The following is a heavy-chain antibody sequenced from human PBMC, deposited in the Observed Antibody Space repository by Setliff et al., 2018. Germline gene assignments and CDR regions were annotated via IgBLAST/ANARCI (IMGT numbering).Heavy chain of an antibody. CDR1: GGSVSNSGFF. CDR2: IYDSGSS. Sequence: SETLSLTCTVSGGSVSNSGFFWGWLRQAPGKGLEWIGNIYDSGSSNYNASLKSRLIITRDTSKNLISLKLTSETAADTAVYYCGKGGGRYHSESWGQGILVTVSS. D-gene: IGHD1-1*01. J-gene: IGHJ4*02. V-gene: IGHV4-39*01. CDR3: GKGGGRYHSES.